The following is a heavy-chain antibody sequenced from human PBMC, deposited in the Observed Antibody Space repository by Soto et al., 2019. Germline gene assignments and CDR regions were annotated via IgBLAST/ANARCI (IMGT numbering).Heavy chain of an antibody. CDR3: ARTGGGMAARPLEY. Sequence: ASVKVSCKASGYMFTTYGISWVRQAPGQGLEWMAWISAYNGNKKYAQKFQDRVIMTIHTSSTTVSMELRNLTSDDTAIYYCARTGGGMAARPLEYWGQGTLVTVSS. D-gene: IGHD6-6*01. CDR2: ISAYNGNK. CDR1: GYMFTTYG. J-gene: IGHJ4*02. V-gene: IGHV1-18*04.